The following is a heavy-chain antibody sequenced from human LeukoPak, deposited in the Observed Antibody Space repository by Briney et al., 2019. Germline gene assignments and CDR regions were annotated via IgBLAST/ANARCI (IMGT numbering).Heavy chain of an antibody. Sequence: GGSLRLSCAASGFTFSSYGMRWVRQAPGKGLEWVAVISYDGSNKYYADSVKGRFTISRDNSKNTLYLQMNSLRAEDTAVYYCAKQPDDILTGFYDYFDYWGQGTLVTVSS. D-gene: IGHD3-9*01. CDR3: AKQPDDILTGFYDYFDY. J-gene: IGHJ4*02. CDR2: ISYDGSNK. CDR1: GFTFSSYG. V-gene: IGHV3-30*18.